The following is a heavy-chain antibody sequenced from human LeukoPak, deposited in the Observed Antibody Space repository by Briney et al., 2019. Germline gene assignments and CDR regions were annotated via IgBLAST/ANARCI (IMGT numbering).Heavy chain of an antibody. J-gene: IGHJ6*04. Sequence: ASVKVSCKASGYTFTSYGISWVRQAPGQGLEWMGWISAYNGNTNYAQKLQGRVTMTTDTSTSTAYMELRSLRSDDTAVYYCARGLDIVVVPAAIGYYGMDAWGKGTTVTVSS. D-gene: IGHD2-2*02. CDR3: ARGLDIVVVPAAIGYYGMDA. CDR1: GYTFTSYG. V-gene: IGHV1-18*04. CDR2: ISAYNGNT.